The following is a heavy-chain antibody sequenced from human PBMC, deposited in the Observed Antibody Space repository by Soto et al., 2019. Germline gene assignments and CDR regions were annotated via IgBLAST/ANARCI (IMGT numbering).Heavy chain of an antibody. V-gene: IGHV4-61*01. CDR2: MYYTGVT. CDR3: ARGGEPLGYYGLDV. J-gene: IGHJ6*02. CDR1: GGSVRSGNHF. Sequence: SETLSLTCSVSGGSVRSGNHFWNWIRQPPGRGLEWLGYMYYTGVTDYNPSLKSRVSMSVDTSKDQFSLNLTSLTAADTAVYYCARGGEPLGYYGLDVWGQGTKVTVSS.